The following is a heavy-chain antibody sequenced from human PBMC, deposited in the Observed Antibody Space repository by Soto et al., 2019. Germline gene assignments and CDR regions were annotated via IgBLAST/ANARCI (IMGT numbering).Heavy chain of an antibody. CDR2: IGTAGDT. Sequence: EVQLVESGGGLVQPGGSLRLSCAASGFTFGTHDMHWVRQATGKGLEWVSAIGTAGDTYYPDSVKGRFAISRENAKNSLYLQVNSLRVGDTAVYYCARGPWPRGDSSGFYYYFDYWGQGTLVTVSS. V-gene: IGHV3-13*04. J-gene: IGHJ4*02. CDR3: ARGPWPRGDSSGFYYYFDY. CDR1: GFTFGTHD. D-gene: IGHD3-22*01.